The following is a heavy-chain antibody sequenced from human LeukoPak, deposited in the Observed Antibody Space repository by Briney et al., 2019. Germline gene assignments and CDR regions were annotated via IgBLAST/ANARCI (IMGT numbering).Heavy chain of an antibody. J-gene: IGHJ4*02. CDR3: ARDQGSSTRGVDY. D-gene: IGHD3-10*01. V-gene: IGHV3-74*01. CDR1: GFTFSTYW. CDR2: INSDETTT. Sequence: GGSLRLSCVVSGFTFSTYWMHWVRQAPGKGMGWVSHINSDETTTNYADSVKGRFTISRDNAKNTLYLQMNSLRAEDTPVYYCARDQGSSTRGVDYWGQGTLVTVSS.